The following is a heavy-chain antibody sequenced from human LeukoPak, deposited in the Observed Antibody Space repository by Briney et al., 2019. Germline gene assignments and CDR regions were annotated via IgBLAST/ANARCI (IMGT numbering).Heavy chain of an antibody. CDR2: IWYDGSNK. CDR1: GFSFGAHG. Sequence: GGSLRLSCATSGFSFGAHGMHWVRRAPGKGLEWVAVIWYDGSNKYYADSVKGRFAISRDNSKSTLFLQMNSLRAEDTAIYYCAIATTGRGAFGSWGQGTLVSVSS. J-gene: IGHJ4*02. D-gene: IGHD1-1*01. CDR3: AIATTGRGAFGS. V-gene: IGHV3-33*01.